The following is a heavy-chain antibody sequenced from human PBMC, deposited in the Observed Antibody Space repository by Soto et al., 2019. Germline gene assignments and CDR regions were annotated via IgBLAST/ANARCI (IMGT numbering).Heavy chain of an antibody. CDR1: GGSISSYY. J-gene: IGHJ4*02. CDR2: IYYSGST. V-gene: IGHV4-59*01. D-gene: IGHD3-3*01. CDR3: ARAVAYDFWSGYYYFDY. Sequence: SETLSLTCTVSGGSISSYYWSWIRQPPGKGLEWIGYIYYSGSTNYNPSLKSRVTISVDTSKNQFSLKLSSVTAADTAVYYCARAVAYDFWSGYYYFDYWGQGTLVTVSS.